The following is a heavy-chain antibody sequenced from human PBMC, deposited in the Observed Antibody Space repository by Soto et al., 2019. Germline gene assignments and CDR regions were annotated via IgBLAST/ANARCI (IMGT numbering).Heavy chain of an antibody. J-gene: IGHJ5*02. D-gene: IGHD3-22*01. CDR2: IYYSGST. CDR1: GGSISSYY. Sequence: PSETLSLTCTVSGGSISSYYWSWIRQPPGKGLEWIGYIYYSGSTNYNPSLKSRVTISVDTSKNQFSLKLSSVTAADTAVYYCARVGDDYDSSGYYWFDPWGKGTLVTVSS. V-gene: IGHV4-59*01. CDR3: ARVGDDYDSSGYYWFDP.